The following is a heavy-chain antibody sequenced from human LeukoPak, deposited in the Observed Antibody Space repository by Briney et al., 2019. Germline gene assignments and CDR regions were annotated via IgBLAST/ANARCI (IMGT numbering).Heavy chain of an antibody. V-gene: IGHV4-34*01. CDR2: IYYSVTT. CDR1: GGSFSGYY. Sequence: SETLSLTYAVYGGSFSGYYWSWIRQPPGKGLEWIGSIYYSVTTYYNPSLKSRVTISVDTSKNQFSLKLNSVTAADTAVYYCARDRLRWPKIDYWGQGTLVTVSS. D-gene: IGHD4-23*01. J-gene: IGHJ4*02. CDR3: ARDRLRWPKIDY.